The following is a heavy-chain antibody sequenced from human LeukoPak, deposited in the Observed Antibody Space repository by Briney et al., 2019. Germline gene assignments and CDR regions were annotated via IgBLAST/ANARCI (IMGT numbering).Heavy chain of an antibody. D-gene: IGHD6-19*01. Sequence: PGGSLRLSCAASGFTLSKHWMTWVRQAPGKGLECVAIIKQDGSEKYYVNSVKGRFTISRDNAKNSLYLQMNSLRVEDTAVYYCAREHHIAVAGFYYYYGMDVWGQGTTVTVSS. CDR3: AREHHIAVAGFYYYYGMDV. V-gene: IGHV3-7*01. J-gene: IGHJ6*02. CDR1: GFTLSKHW. CDR2: IKQDGSEK.